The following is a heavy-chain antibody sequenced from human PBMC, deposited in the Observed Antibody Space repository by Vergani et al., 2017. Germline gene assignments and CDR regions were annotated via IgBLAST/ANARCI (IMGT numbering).Heavy chain of an antibody. D-gene: IGHD2-2*01. V-gene: IGHV3-9*02. J-gene: IGHJ6*02. CDR2: ISWNSNSI. CDR1: GVTSAGYA. Sequence: EVQLEESGGGLVLPGRSLRLSCVASGVTSAGYAMHWVRQAPGKGLEWVSGISWNSNSIGYADSVKGRFTISRDNAKNSLYLQMNSLRAEDTAVYYCARDSPLVVPAAIFYYYYGMDVWGQGTTVTVSS. CDR3: ARDSPLVVPAAIFYYYYGMDV.